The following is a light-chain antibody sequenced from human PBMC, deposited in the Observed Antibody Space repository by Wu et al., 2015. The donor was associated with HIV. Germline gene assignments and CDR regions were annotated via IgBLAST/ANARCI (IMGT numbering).Light chain of an antibody. CDR3: QKYNSVPWT. J-gene: IGKJ1*01. V-gene: IGKV1-27*01. CDR1: QGISNY. CDR2: AAS. Sequence: DIQMTQSPSSLSASVGDRVTITCRASQGISNYLAWYQQKPGKIPKLLINAASTLQSGVPTRFSGGGSGTDFTLTISSLQPEDVATYYCQKYNSVPWTFGQGTKVEMK.